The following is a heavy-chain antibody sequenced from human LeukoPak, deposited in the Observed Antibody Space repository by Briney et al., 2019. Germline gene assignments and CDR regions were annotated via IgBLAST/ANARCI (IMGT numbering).Heavy chain of an antibody. J-gene: IGHJ4*02. CDR1: GSRFTNYW. V-gene: IGHV5-10-1*01. CDR3: ARLKYYGSGSYYFAY. D-gene: IGHD3-10*01. Sequence: GEPLQFSCKGSGSRFTNYWITWVRQMPGKGLEWMGRIDPSDSYTNYSPSFQGDVSISADRSISAAYLQWSSLKASDTAMYYCARLKYYGSGSYYFAYWGQGTLVTVSS. CDR2: IDPSDSYT.